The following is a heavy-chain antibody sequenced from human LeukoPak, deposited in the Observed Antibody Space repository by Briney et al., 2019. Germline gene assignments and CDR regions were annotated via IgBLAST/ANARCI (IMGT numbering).Heavy chain of an antibody. CDR2: INPNSGGT. V-gene: IGHV1-2*02. CDR3: ARADRLDGAPYLIGP. D-gene: IGHD2-21*01. J-gene: IGHJ5*02. CDR1: GYTFTDYY. Sequence: ASVKVSCKTSGYTFTDYYLHWVRQAPGQGLEWMGWINPNSGGTSSAQKFQGRFTMTRDTSITTVYMAVAWLTSEDTAIYYCARADRLDGAPYLIGPWGQGTLVTVSS.